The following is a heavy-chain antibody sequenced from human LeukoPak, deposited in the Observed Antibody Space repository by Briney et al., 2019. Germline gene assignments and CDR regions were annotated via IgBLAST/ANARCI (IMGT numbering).Heavy chain of an antibody. CDR3: ARDRLHYDSLTGYPAD. CDR2: IYSGGRT. CDR1: GFTVISNY. V-gene: IGHV3-66*01. D-gene: IGHD3-9*01. Sequence: GGSRKLSCADSGFTVISNYMRWVRQAPRKGLDSASVIYSGGRTHSADSVKGRFTISRDNSKNTLYLQMNSLRAEDTAVYYCARDRLHYDSLTGYPADWGQGTLVTVSS. J-gene: IGHJ4*02.